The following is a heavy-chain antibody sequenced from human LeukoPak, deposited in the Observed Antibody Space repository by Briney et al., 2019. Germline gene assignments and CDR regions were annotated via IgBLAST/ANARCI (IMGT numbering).Heavy chain of an antibody. Sequence: GGSLRLSCAASGFTFSSYAMHWVRQAPGKGLEWVAVISYDGSNKYYADPVKGRFTTSRDNSKNTLYLQMNSLRAEDTAVYYCAMPHDTEYYFDYWGQGTLVTVSS. CDR1: GFTFSSYA. CDR2: ISYDGSNK. CDR3: AMPHDTEYYFDY. V-gene: IGHV3-30*04. J-gene: IGHJ4*02.